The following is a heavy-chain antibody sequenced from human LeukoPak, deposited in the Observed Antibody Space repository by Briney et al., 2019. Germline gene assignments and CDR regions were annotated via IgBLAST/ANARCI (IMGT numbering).Heavy chain of an antibody. J-gene: IGHJ4*02. V-gene: IGHV3-15*01. D-gene: IGHD1-26*01. CDR3: TTVVPGIVGATIDY. Sequence: GGSLRLSCAAPGFTFSNAWMSWVRQAPGKGLEWVGRIKSKTDGGTTDYAAPVKGRFTISRDDSKNTLYLQMNSLKTEDTAVYYCTTVVPGIVGATIDYWGQGTLVTVSS. CDR2: IKSKTDGGTT. CDR1: GFTFSNAW.